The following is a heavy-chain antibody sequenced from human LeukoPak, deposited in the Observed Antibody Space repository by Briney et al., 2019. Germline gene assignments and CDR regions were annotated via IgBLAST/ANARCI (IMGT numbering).Heavy chain of an antibody. J-gene: IGHJ3*02. CDR2: IYYSGST. CDR1: GGSISSYF. Sequence: PSETLSLTRTVSGGSISSYFWSWIRQPPGKGLEWIGYIYYSGSTNYNPSLKSRVTISLDRSKNQFSLKLTSMTAADTAVYYCARDEEAFDIWGQGTMVTVSS. CDR3: ARDEEAFDI. V-gene: IGHV4-59*01.